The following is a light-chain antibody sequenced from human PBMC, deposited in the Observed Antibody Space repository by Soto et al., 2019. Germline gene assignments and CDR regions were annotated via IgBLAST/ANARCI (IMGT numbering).Light chain of an antibody. CDR1: QSISRY. CDR3: LQSFTTPLT. J-gene: IGKJ4*01. Sequence: DIQMTQSPSSLSASVGDRVTITCRASQSISRYLNWYQQKPGRPPTLLIFETSTLQRGVPSRLSGRGVGSEFTLTISRLQPEDSAVYYCLQSFTTPLTFGGGTTVEIQ. V-gene: IGKV1-39*01. CDR2: ETS.